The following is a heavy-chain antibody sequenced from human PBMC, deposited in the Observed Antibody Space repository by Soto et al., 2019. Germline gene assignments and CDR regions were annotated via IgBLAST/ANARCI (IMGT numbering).Heavy chain of an antibody. CDR2: ITPFSGHT. V-gene: IGHV1-18*01. CDR1: GYSFYHSD. Sequence: QVQLAQSGPEVKKPGASVRVSCKASGYSFYHSDINWVRQAPGQGLEWMGRITPFSGHTTYAQTVQGRATMTTDTSTSTAYMELRSLTSDDTAVYYCARVGSYYESTGYNKGLGHWGQGTLVTVSS. J-gene: IGHJ4*02. D-gene: IGHD3-22*01. CDR3: ARVGSYYESTGYNKGLGH.